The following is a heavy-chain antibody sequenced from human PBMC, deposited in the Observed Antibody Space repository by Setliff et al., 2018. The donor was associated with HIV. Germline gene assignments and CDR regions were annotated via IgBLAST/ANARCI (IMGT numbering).Heavy chain of an antibody. D-gene: IGHD3-9*01. J-gene: IGHJ6*03. CDR2: IYFSGST. CDR3: ARHPRHYNILTGYRYYYMDV. Sequence: PSETLSLTCAVSGVSISSSSYFWGWIRRPPGTGLDWIGSIYFSGSTHYNPSLESRVTISMDTSKNQFSLKLTSVTAADTAVYYCARHPRHYNILTGYRYYYMDVWGIGTTVTVSS. V-gene: IGHV4-39*01. CDR1: GVSISSSSYF.